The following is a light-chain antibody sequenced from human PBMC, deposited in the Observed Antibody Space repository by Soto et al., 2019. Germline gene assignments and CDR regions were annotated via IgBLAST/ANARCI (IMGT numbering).Light chain of an antibody. CDR1: QTITNY. CDR2: AAS. V-gene: IGKV1-39*01. CDR3: QQSYSTPWT. J-gene: IGKJ1*01. Sequence: DIQMTQSPSSLSASVGDRVTITCRASQTITNYLNWYQQKPGKALNLLIYAASSLQSGVPSRFSGSGSGTDFTLTISSLQPADFATYYCQQSYSTPWTFGQGTKVDIK.